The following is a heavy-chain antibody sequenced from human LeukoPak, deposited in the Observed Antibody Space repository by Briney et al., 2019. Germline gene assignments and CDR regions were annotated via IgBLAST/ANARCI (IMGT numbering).Heavy chain of an antibody. CDR3: AARFNTHIDY. CDR2: ISGSGGST. D-gene: IGHD3-3*01. J-gene: IGHJ4*02. Sequence: GGSLRLSCAASGFTFSNYAMSWVRQAPGKGLEWVSAISGSGGSTSYADSVKGRFIIARDNSKNTVFLHMNSLRAEDTAVYYCAARFNTHIDYWGQGTLVTVSS. V-gene: IGHV3-23*01. CDR1: GFTFSNYA.